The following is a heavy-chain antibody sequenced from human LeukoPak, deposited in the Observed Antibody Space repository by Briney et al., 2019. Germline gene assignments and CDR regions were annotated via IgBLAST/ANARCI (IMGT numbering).Heavy chain of an antibody. J-gene: IGHJ6*04. Sequence: GGSLRLSCAASGFSFTTYWMSWVRQAPGKGLEWVANIKQDGSEKYYVDSVKGRFTISRDNAKNSLYLQMNSLRAEDTAVYYCAELGITMIGGVWGKGTTVTISS. V-gene: IGHV3-7*01. CDR2: IKQDGSEK. CDR3: AELGITMIGGV. D-gene: IGHD3-10*02. CDR1: GFSFTTYW.